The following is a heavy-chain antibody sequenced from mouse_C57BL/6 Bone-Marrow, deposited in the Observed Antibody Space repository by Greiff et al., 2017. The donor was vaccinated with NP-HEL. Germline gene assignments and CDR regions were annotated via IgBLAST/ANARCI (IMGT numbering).Heavy chain of an antibody. V-gene: IGHV1-53*01. CDR2: INPSNGGT. CDR3: ARWNYGSSYPFAY. D-gene: IGHD1-1*01. CDR1: GYTFTSYW. Sequence: QVHVKQPGTELVKPGASVKLSCKASGYTFTSYWMHWVKQRPGQGLEWIGNINPSNGGTNYNEKFKSKATLTVDKSSSTAYMQLSSLTSEDSAVYYCARWNYGSSYPFAYWGQGTLVTVSA. J-gene: IGHJ3*01.